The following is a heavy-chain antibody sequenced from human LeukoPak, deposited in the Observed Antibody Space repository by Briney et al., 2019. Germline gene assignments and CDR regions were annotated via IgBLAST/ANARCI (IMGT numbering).Heavy chain of an antibody. J-gene: IGHJ5*02. CDR3: VRVRYCSSTNCHGGWFDP. V-gene: IGHV3-48*03. CDR1: GFAFSNYE. D-gene: IGHD2-2*01. CDR2: ICPSGGTI. Sequence: GGSLRLSCAASGFAFSNYEMNWVRQAPGKGLEWVSYICPSGGTITYADSVKGRFTISRDNAKNSLYLQMNSLGAEDTAVYYCVRVRYCSSTNCHGGWFDPWGQGTLVTVSS.